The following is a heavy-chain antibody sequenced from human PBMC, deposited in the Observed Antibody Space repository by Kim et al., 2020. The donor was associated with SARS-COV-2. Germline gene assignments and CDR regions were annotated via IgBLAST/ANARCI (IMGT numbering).Heavy chain of an antibody. V-gene: IGHV1-18*01. CDR2: ISAYNGNT. CDR3: ARPISIAVAGTADYYYYYGMDV. D-gene: IGHD6-19*01. J-gene: IGHJ6*02. CDR1: GYTFTSYG. Sequence: ASVKVSCKASGYTFTSYGISWVRQAPGQGLEWMGWISAYNGNTNYAQKLQGRVTMTTDTSTSTAYMELRSLRSDDTAVYYCARPISIAVAGTADYYYYYGMDVWGQGTTVTVSS.